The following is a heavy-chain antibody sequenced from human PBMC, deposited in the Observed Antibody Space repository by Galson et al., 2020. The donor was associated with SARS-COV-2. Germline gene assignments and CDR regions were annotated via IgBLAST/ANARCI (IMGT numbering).Heavy chain of an antibody. V-gene: IGHV4-59*01. J-gene: IGHJ2*01. CDR3: ARGSGWQDWYFDL. Sequence: ETSETLSLTCSVSRDSINNKYWSWIRQPPGEGLEWIGYVFHNGDTKYNPSLKGRVTISVDKSKSQLSLKLTSVTPADTAMYYCARGSGWQDWYFDLWGRGTLVTVSS. D-gene: IGHD6-19*01. CDR1: RDSINNKY. CDR2: VFHNGDT.